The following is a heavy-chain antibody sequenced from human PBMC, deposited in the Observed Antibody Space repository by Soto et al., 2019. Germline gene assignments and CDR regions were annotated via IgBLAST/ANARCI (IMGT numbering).Heavy chain of an antibody. CDR2: ISSSGSTI. D-gene: IGHD3-10*01. J-gene: IGHJ4*02. V-gene: IGHV3-11*01. Sequence: GGSLRLSCAASGFTFSDYYMSWIRQAPGKGPEWVSYISSSGSTIYYADSVKGRFTISRDNAKNSLYLQMNSLRAEDTAVYYCARDDRLWFGESWVDYWGQGTLVTVSS. CDR3: ARDDRLWFGESWVDY. CDR1: GFTFSDYY.